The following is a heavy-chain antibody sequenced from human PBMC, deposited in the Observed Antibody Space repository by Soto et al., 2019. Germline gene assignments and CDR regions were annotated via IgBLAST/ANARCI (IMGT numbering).Heavy chain of an antibody. J-gene: IGHJ6*03. Sequence: SETLSLICAVYGGSFSGYYWSWICQPPGKGLEWIGEINHSGSTNYNPSLKSRVTISVDTSKNQFSLKLSSVTAADTAVYYCARVGVVVAATILRYYYMDVWGKGTTVTVSS. CDR2: INHSGST. D-gene: IGHD2-15*01. V-gene: IGHV4-34*01. CDR3: ARVGVVVAATILRYYYMDV. CDR1: GGSFSGYY.